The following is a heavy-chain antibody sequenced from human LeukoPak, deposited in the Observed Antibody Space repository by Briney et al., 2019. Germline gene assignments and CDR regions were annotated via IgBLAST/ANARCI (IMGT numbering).Heavy chain of an antibody. Sequence: GGSLRLSCAASGYTFSDFSVNWVRQAPGKGLEWVSSISVKSNYRYYADSVRGRFTISRDDARDSLFLQMNSLRAEDTAVYFCVRLRRNSDRSGYYYYYDYWGQGTLVTVSS. CDR2: ISVKSNYR. V-gene: IGHV3-21*01. J-gene: IGHJ4*02. D-gene: IGHD3-22*01. CDR1: GYTFSDFS. CDR3: VRLRRNSDRSGYYYYYDY.